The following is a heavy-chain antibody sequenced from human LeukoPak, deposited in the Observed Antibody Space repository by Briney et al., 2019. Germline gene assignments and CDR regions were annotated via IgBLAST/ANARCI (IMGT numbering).Heavy chain of an antibody. CDR1: GGTFSSYA. Sequence: SVKVSCKASGGTFSSYAISWVRQAPGQGLEWMGRIIPILGIANYAQKFQGRVTITADKSTSTAYMELSSLRSEDTAVYYCARELEGGYDAFDIWGQGTMVTVSS. D-gene: IGHD5-12*01. J-gene: IGHJ3*02. V-gene: IGHV1-69*04. CDR2: IIPILGIA. CDR3: ARELEGGYDAFDI.